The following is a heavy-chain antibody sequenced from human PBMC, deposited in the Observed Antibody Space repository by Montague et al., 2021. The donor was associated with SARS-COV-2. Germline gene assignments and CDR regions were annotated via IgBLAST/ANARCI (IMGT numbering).Heavy chain of an antibody. V-gene: IGHV4-31*03. D-gene: IGHD2-2*01. Sequence: TLSLTCTVSGGSISSGGYYWSWIRQHPGKGLEWIGYIYYSGSTXYNPSLKSRVTISVDTSKNQFSLKLSSVTAADTAVYYCAIESLGYCSSTSCYGPHYGMDVWGQGTTVTVSS. CDR2: IYYSGST. CDR1: GGSISSGGYY. CDR3: AIESLGYCSSTSCYGPHYGMDV. J-gene: IGHJ6*02.